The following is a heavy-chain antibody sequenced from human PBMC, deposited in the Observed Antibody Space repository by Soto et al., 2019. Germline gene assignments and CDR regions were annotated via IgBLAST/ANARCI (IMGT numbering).Heavy chain of an antibody. V-gene: IGHV3-33*01. CDR2: IWYDGSSE. D-gene: IGHD1-26*01. J-gene: IGHJ4*02. CDR1: RFTFSTYA. Sequence: RGSLRLSCAASRFTFSTYAMHWVRQAPGKGLEWVAVIWYDGSSEYYADSVKGRFTISRDIPKNMMYLQMNSLRAEDTDVYYCATEVGTALLYYFHYWGQGTLVTVSS. CDR3: ATEVGTALLYYFHY.